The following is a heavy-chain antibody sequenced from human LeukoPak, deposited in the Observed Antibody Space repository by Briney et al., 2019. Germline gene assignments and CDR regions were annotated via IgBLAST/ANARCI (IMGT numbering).Heavy chain of an antibody. Sequence: PGGSLRLSCAASGFTFSNFAMSWVRQAPGKGLEWVSGISGSGATTYYVDSVKGRFTISRDNSKNTVYLQMNSLRAEDTAVYYCAKSSYNSSPNWFDPWGQGTLVTVSS. J-gene: IGHJ5*02. CDR1: GFTFSNFA. V-gene: IGHV3-23*01. CDR2: ISGSGATT. CDR3: AKSSYNSSPNWFDP. D-gene: IGHD6-13*01.